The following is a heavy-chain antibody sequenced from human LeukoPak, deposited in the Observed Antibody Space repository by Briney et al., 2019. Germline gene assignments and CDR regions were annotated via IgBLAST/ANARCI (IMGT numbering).Heavy chain of an antibody. Sequence: WGSLRLSCAASGFTFSSYAMSWVRQAPGKGLEWVSAISGSGGSTYYADSVKGWFTVSRDNSKNTLYLQINSLRDEDTAVYYCAKDDAWLQYNDWGQGTLVTVSS. CDR2: ISGSGGST. J-gene: IGHJ4*02. V-gene: IGHV3-23*01. D-gene: IGHD5-24*01. CDR3: AKDDAWLQYND. CDR1: GFTFSSYA.